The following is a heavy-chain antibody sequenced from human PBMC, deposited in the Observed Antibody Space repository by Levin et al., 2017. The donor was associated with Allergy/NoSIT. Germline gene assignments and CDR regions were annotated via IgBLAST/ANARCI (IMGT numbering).Heavy chain of an antibody. Sequence: LSLTCAASGFTVSSNYMSWVRQAPGKGLEWVSVIYSGGSTYYADSVKGRFTISRDNSKNTLYLQMNSLRAEDTAVYYCARDPRNVDTAMSDAFDIWGQGTMVTVSS. CDR3: ARDPRNVDTAMSDAFDI. D-gene: IGHD5-18*01. J-gene: IGHJ3*02. CDR1: GFTVSSNY. V-gene: IGHV3-66*01. CDR2: IYSGGST.